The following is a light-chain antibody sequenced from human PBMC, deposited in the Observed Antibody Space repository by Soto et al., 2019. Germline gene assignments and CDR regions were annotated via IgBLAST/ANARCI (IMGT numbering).Light chain of an antibody. CDR2: DVN. CDR1: SSDVGGYNY. J-gene: IGLJ3*02. CDR3: CSYAVNYTCYWV. V-gene: IGLV2-11*01. Sequence: QSALTQPRSVSGSPGQSVTISCTGTSSDVGGYNYVSWYQQHPDKAPKFMIYDVNKRPSGVPDRFSGSKSGNTASLTISGLQAEDEADYYCCSYAVNYTCYWVFGGGTKVTVL.